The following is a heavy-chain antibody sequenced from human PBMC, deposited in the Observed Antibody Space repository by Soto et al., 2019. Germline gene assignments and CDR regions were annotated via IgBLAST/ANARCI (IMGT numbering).Heavy chain of an antibody. Sequence: QVQLVESGGGVVQPGRSLRLSCAASGFTFSSFAMHWVRQAPGKGLAWVALISYDGNNKYFAGSVKGRFTNSRDNSKNTLYLQRNSLRPEDTAVYYCARDRRLGMLDWYFDLWGRGTLVTVSS. CDR1: GFTFSSFA. V-gene: IGHV3-30-3*01. J-gene: IGHJ2*01. D-gene: IGHD7-27*01. CDR2: ISYDGNNK. CDR3: ARDRRLGMLDWYFDL.